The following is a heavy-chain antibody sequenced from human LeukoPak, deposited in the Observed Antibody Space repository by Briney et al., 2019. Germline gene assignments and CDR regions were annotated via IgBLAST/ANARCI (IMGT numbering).Heavy chain of an antibody. V-gene: IGHV1-2*02. CDR2: ISPKSGGT. CDR3: AREDSSGYYFDY. CDR1: GYIFTGYY. Sequence: GASVKVSCKASGYIFTGYYMHWVRQAPGQGLEWMGWISPKSGGTNYAQKFQGRINMTRDMSISTAYMDLSGLRSDDTAVYYCAREDSSGYYFDYWGQGTLVTVSS. D-gene: IGHD3-22*01. J-gene: IGHJ4*02.